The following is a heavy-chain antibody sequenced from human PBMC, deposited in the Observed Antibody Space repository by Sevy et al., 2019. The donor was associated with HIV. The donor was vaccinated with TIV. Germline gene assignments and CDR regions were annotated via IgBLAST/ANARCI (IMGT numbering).Heavy chain of an antibody. CDR1: GFSFSSYA. J-gene: IGHJ4*02. CDR3: AREGVGGYSYSLDY. Sequence: GGSLRLSCAASGFSFSSYALHWVRQAPGKGLEYVSAISSNGGSTYYADSVKGRFTISRDNSNNTLYLQMGSLRAEDMAVYYCAREGVGGYSYSLDYWGQGTLVTVSS. CDR2: ISSNGGST. V-gene: IGHV3-64*02. D-gene: IGHD5-18*01.